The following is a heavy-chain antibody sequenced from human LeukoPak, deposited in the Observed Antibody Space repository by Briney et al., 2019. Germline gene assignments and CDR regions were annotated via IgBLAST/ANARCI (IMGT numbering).Heavy chain of an antibody. V-gene: IGHV4-4*02. CDR1: GGSISSSHW. CDR3: ARGYYGSALGGWFDP. D-gene: IGHD3-10*01. CDR2: IYHGGGT. J-gene: IGHJ5*02. Sequence: SGTLSLTCEVSGGSISSSHWWSWVRRPPGKGLGWIGEIYHGGGTNYNLSLKSRVTISVDKSKNQFSLKLSSVTAAGTAVYYCARGYYGSALGGWFDPWGQGTLVTVSS.